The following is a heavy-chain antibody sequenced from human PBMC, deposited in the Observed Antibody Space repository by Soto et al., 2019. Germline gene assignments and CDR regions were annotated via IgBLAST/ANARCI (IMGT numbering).Heavy chain of an antibody. V-gene: IGHV3-33*01. CDR1: GFTFSSYG. J-gene: IGHJ6*02. CDR3: ARDLAEGYSGYANYYYYGMDV. CDR2: ICYDGSNK. Sequence: GGSLRLSCAASGFTFSSYGMHWVRQAPGKGLEWVAVICYDGSNKYYADSVKGRFTISRDNSKNTLYLQMNSLRAEDTAVYYCARDLAEGYSGYANYYYYGMDVWGQGTTVTVSS. D-gene: IGHD5-12*01.